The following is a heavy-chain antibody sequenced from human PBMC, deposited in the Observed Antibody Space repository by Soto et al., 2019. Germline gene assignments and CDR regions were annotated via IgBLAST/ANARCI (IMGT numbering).Heavy chain of an antibody. D-gene: IGHD6-19*01. J-gene: IGHJ4*02. CDR1: GYTFTSYG. V-gene: IGHV1-18*01. CDR3: ARGMAIAVAGTWEGEDY. CDR2: ISAYNGNT. Sequence: QVQLVQSGAEVKKPGASVKVSCKASGYTFTSYGISWARQAPGQGLEWMGWISAYNGNTNYAQKLQGRVTMTTDTSTSTAYMELRSLRSDDTAVYYCARGMAIAVAGTWEGEDYWGQGTLVTVSS.